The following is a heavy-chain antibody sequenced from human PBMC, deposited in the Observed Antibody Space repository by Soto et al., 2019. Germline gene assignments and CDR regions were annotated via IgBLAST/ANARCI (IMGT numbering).Heavy chain of an antibody. Sequence: PGGSLRLSCAASGFAFSSYAMSWVRQAPGKGLEWVSAISGSGGSTYYADSVKGRFTISRDNSKNTLYLQMNSLRAEDTAVYYCAKVPRPQLLSRQNYVSGSYYPYWGQGTLVPVS. CDR3: AKVPRPQLLSRQNYVSGSYYPY. J-gene: IGHJ4*02. CDR2: ISGSGGST. D-gene: IGHD3-10*01. CDR1: GFAFSSYA. V-gene: IGHV3-23*01.